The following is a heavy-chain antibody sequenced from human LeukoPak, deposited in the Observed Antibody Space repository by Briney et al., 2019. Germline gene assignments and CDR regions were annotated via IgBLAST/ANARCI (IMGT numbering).Heavy chain of an antibody. J-gene: IGHJ4*02. V-gene: IGHV1-18*01. Sequence: ASVKVFCKASGYTFTSYGISWVRQAPGQGLEWMGWISAYNGNTNYAQKLQGRVTMTTDTSTSTAYMELRSLRSDDTAVYYCARDLSAYGSGSYSILSVDYWGQGTLVTVSS. D-gene: IGHD3-10*01. CDR1: GYTFTSYG. CDR2: ISAYNGNT. CDR3: ARDLSAYGSGSYSILSVDY.